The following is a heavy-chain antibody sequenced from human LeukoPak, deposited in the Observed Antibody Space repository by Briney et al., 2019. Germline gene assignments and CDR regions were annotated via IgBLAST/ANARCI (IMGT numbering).Heavy chain of an antibody. CDR1: GYSISSVHF. V-gene: IGHV4-38-2*02. J-gene: IGHJ4*02. CDR2: VSQSGGT. D-gene: IGHD6-13*01. CDR3: ASRQLDFDY. Sequence: SETLSLTCSVSGYSISSVHFWGWVRQPPGKGLEWIGSVSQSGGTYYNPSLKSRVTISVDTSKNQFSLKLSSVTAADTAVYYCASRQLDFDYWGQGTLVTVSS.